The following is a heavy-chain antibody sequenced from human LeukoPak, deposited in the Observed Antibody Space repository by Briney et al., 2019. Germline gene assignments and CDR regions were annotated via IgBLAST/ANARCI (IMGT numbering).Heavy chain of an antibody. D-gene: IGHD2-2*01. Sequence: GGSLRLSCAASGFTFDDYAMHWVRHAPGKGLEWVSGISWNSGSIGYADSVKGRFTISRDNAKNSLYLQMNSLRAEDTALYYCAKDRGVVPAAMDYWGQGTLVTVSS. V-gene: IGHV3-9*01. CDR3: AKDRGVVPAAMDY. CDR1: GFTFDDYA. J-gene: IGHJ4*02. CDR2: ISWNSGSI.